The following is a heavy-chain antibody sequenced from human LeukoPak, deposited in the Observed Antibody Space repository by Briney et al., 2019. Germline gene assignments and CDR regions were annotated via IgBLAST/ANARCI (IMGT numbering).Heavy chain of an antibody. CDR2: ISYDGSNK. Sequence: PGRSLRLSCAASGFTFSSYGMHWVRQAPGKGLEWVAVISYDGSNKYYADSVKGRFTISRDNSKNTLYLQMNSLRAEDTAVYYCARDRGNDYFDYWGQGTLVTVSS. CDR3: ARDRGNDYFDY. J-gene: IGHJ4*02. V-gene: IGHV3-30*03. CDR1: GFTFSSYG.